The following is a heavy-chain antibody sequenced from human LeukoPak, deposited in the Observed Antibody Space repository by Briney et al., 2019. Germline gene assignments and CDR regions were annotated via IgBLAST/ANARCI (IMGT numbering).Heavy chain of an antibody. CDR3: ARVQYPGSSYDY. CDR1: GGSISSGGYY. CDR2: IYYSGST. Sequence: SETLSLTCTVSGGSISSGGYYWGWIRQPPGKGLEWIGSIYYSGSTYYNPSLKSRVTISVDTSKNQFSLKLSSVTAADTAVYYCARVQYPGSSYDYWGQGTLVTVSS. D-gene: IGHD1-26*01. V-gene: IGHV4-39*07. J-gene: IGHJ4*02.